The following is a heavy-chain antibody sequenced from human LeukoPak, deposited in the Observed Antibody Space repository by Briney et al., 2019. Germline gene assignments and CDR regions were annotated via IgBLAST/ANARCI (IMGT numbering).Heavy chain of an antibody. D-gene: IGHD6-19*01. Sequence: SETLSLTCTVSGGSVSSGSYYWSWIRQPPGKGLEWIGYIYYSGSTNYNPSLKSRAPISVDTSKNQFSLRLSSVTAADTAVYYCARQSSCWYRDAFDIWGQGTMVTVSS. V-gene: IGHV4-61*01. CDR3: ARQSSCWYRDAFDI. J-gene: IGHJ3*02. CDR1: GGSVSSGSYY. CDR2: IYYSGST.